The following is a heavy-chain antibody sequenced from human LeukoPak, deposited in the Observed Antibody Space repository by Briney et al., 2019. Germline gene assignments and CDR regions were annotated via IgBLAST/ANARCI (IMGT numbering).Heavy chain of an antibody. CDR1: GFTFSSCG. D-gene: IGHD1-26*01. Sequence: GGSLRLSCAASGFTFSSCGMPWVRQAPGKGLEWVAVISYDGSNKYYADSVKGRFTISRDNSRNTLYLQMNSLRAEDTAVYYCAKLSIVGARRGFDYWGQGTLVTVSS. J-gene: IGHJ4*02. CDR3: AKLSIVGARRGFDY. CDR2: ISYDGSNK. V-gene: IGHV3-30*18.